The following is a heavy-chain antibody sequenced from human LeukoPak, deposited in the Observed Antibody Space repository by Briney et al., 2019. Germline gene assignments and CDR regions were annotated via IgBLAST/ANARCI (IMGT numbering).Heavy chain of an antibody. CDR1: GFTFSSYA. J-gene: IGHJ4*02. CDR3: AKGPYDYVWGSSGDY. D-gene: IGHD3-16*01. Sequence: ESGGSLRLSCAASGFTFSSYAMSWVRQAPGKGLEWVSAISGSGGSTYYADSVKGRFTISRDNSKNTLYLQMNSLRAEDTAVYYCAKGPYDYVWGSSGDYWGQGTLVTVFS. CDR2: ISGSGGST. V-gene: IGHV3-23*01.